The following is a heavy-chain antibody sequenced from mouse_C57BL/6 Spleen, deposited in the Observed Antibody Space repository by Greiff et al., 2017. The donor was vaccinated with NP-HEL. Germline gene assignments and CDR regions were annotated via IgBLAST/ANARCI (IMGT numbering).Heavy chain of an antibody. CDR2: ISSGGDYI. CDR3: TRENYDYDGYAMDY. CDR1: GFTFSSYA. Sequence: VQGVESGEGLVTPGGSLQLSCAASGFTFSSYAMSWVRQTPEKRLEWVAYISSGGDYIYYADTVKGRFTISRDNARNTLYLQMSSLKSEDTAMYYCTRENYDYDGYAMDYWGQGTSVTVSS. D-gene: IGHD2-4*01. V-gene: IGHV5-9-1*02. J-gene: IGHJ4*01.